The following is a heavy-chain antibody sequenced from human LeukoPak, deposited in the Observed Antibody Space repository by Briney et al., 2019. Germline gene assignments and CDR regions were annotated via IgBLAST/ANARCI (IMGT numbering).Heavy chain of an antibody. D-gene: IGHD3-16*01. J-gene: IGHJ4*02. Sequence: SETLSLTCSVSGGSISSSSYYWGWIRQPPGKGLEWIASIYYSGSTYYNPSLKSRVTISVDTSKNQFSLKLSSVTAADTAVYYCARVRYDYVWGSPLAYYFDYWGQGTLVTVSS. CDR2: IYYSGST. CDR3: ARVRYDYVWGSPLAYYFDY. CDR1: GGSISSSSYY. V-gene: IGHV4-39*07.